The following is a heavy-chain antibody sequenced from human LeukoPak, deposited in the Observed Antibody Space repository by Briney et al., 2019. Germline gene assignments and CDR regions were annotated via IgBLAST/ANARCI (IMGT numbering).Heavy chain of an antibody. J-gene: IGHJ4*02. CDR2: ISGSGGST. D-gene: IGHD4-17*01. V-gene: IGHV3-23*01. CDR1: GFTFSSYA. CDR3: AKRRTDHGQYGDFDY. Sequence: GGSLRLSCAASGFTFSSYAMSWVRQAPGKGLEWVSAISGSGGSTNYADSVKGRFTISRDNSKNTLYLQMNSLRAEDTAVYYCAKRRTDHGQYGDFDYWGQGTLVTVSA.